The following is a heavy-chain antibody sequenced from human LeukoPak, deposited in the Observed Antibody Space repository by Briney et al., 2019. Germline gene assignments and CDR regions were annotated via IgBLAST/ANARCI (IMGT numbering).Heavy chain of an antibody. V-gene: IGHV3-30-3*01. Sequence: GGSLRLSCAASGFTFSSYAMHWVRQAPGKGLEWVAVISYDGSNKYYADSVKGRFTISRDNSKNTLYLQMNSLRAEDTAVYYCARAAYYDFWSGYLRNRYGMDVWGQGTTVTVSS. CDR1: GFTFSSYA. CDR3: ARAAYYDFWSGYLRNRYGMDV. D-gene: IGHD3-3*01. CDR2: ISYDGSNK. J-gene: IGHJ6*02.